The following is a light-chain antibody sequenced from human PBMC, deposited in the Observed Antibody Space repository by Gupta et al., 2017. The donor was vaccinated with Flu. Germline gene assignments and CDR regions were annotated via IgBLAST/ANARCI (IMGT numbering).Light chain of an antibody. J-gene: IGKJ5*01. CDR1: QGMSRC. V-gene: IGKV1-12*01. CDR3: QQAYSFPIT. Sequence: DTQMPQSPSSGSASLGDRVTITCRASQGMSRCLAWYQQKPGKAPNLLINAASSLQSGVPSRFSGSGSGTEFTLTISSLQPEDVATYFCQQAYSFPITFGQGTRLEVK. CDR2: AAS.